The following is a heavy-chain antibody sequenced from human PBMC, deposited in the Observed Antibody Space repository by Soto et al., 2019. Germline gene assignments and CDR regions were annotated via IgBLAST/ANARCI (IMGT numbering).Heavy chain of an antibody. CDR1: GYGFTTYG. D-gene: IGHD1-1*01. CDR3: ARGRYGDY. J-gene: IGHJ4*02. V-gene: IGHV1-18*01. Sequence: QIHLVQSGAEVKKPGASVKVSCKGSGYGFTTYGITWGRQAPGQGLEWMAWISAHNGNTNYAKKLQGRVTVTRDTSTSTAYMELRSLRSDDTAVYYCARGRYGDYWGQGALVTVSS. CDR2: ISAHNGNT.